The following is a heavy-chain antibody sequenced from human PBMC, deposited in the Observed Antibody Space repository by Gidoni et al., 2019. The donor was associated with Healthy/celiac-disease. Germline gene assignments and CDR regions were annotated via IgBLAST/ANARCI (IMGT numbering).Heavy chain of an antibody. J-gene: IGHJ4*02. V-gene: IGHV3-23*04. D-gene: IGHD6-19*01. CDR2: ISGSGGRT. CDR3: AKDVSGWLRSCFDY. Sequence: VEPGGGLVQPGGSLRLSCAASGFTFSSYAMSWVRQAPGKGLEWVSAISGSGGRTYYADSVKGRFTITRDNSKNTLYLQMNSLRAEDTAVYDCAKDVSGWLRSCFDYWGQGTLVTVSS. CDR1: GFTFSSYA.